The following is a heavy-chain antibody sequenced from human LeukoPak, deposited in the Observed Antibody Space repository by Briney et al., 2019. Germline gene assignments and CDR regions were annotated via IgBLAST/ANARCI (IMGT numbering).Heavy chain of an antibody. J-gene: IGHJ4*02. CDR1: GGSFSGYY. V-gene: IGHV4-34*01. CDR3: ARLGSCGGGYYSV. D-gene: IGHD2-21*02. Sequence: PSETLSLTCAVYGGSFSGYYWSWIRQPPGKGLEWIGEINHSGSTNYNPSLKSRVTISVDTSKNQFSLKLSSVTAADTAVYYCARLGSCGGGYYSVWGQGTLVTVSS. CDR2: INHSGST.